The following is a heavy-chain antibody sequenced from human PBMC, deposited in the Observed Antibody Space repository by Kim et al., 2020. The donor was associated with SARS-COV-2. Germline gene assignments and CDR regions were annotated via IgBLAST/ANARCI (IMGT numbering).Heavy chain of an antibody. CDR3: ARVERAGAVYYYYYGMDV. D-gene: IGHD3-3*01. CDR2: IIPIFGTA. Sequence: SVKVSCKASGGTFSSYAISWVRQAPGQGLEWMGGIIPIFGTANYAQKFQGRVTITADESTSTAYMELSSLRSEDTAVYYCARVERAGAVYYYYYGMDVWGQGTTVTVSS. CDR1: GGTFSSYA. J-gene: IGHJ6*02. V-gene: IGHV1-69*13.